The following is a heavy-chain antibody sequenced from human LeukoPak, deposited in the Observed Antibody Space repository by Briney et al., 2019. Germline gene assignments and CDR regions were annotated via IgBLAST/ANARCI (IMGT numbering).Heavy chain of an antibody. D-gene: IGHD3-22*01. CDR2: IYTSGST. CDR1: GGSISSGSYY. CDR3: ARERTLDYYDSSGYYYRWFDP. V-gene: IGHV4-61*02. J-gene: IGHJ5*02. Sequence: SETLSLTCTVSGGSISSGSYYWSWIRQPAGKGLEWIGRIYTSGSTNYNPSLKSRVTISVDKSKNQFSLKLSSVTAADTAVYYCARERTLDYYDSSGYYYRWFDPWGQGTLVTVSS.